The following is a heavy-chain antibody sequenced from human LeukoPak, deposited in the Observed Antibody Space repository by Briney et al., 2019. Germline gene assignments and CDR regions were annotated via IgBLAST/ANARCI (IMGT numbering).Heavy chain of an antibody. V-gene: IGHV4-31*03. J-gene: IGHJ5*02. CDR1: GGSISSGGYY. D-gene: IGHD2-15*01. Sequence: SQTLSLTCTVSGGSISSGGYYWSWIRQHPGKGLEWIGYVYYSGSTYYNPSLKSRVTISVDTSKNQFSLKLSPVTAADTAVYYCARARLGAATSFDPWGQGTLVTVSS. CDR3: ARARLGAATSFDP. CDR2: VYYSGST.